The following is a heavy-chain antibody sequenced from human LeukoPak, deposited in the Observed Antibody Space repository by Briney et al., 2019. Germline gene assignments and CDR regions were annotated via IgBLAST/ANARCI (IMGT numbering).Heavy chain of an antibody. CDR3: ARHRGSYYRNWFDP. Sequence: SETLSLTCTVSGGSISSSSYYWGWIRQPPGKGLEWIGSIYYSGSTYYNPSLKSRVTISVDTSKNQFSLKLSSVTAADTAVYYCARHRGSYYRNWFDPWGQGTLVTVSS. J-gene: IGHJ5*02. D-gene: IGHD1-26*01. CDR1: GGSISSSSYY. CDR2: IYYSGST. V-gene: IGHV4-39*01.